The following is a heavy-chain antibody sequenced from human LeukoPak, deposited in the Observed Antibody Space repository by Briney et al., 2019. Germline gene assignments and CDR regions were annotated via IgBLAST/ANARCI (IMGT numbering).Heavy chain of an antibody. CDR2: IDPRDSYT. D-gene: IGHD4-17*01. CDR1: GYSFTNYW. J-gene: IGHJ1*01. CDR3: ATGASKVTTDFANC. Sequence: GESLTVSCKASGYSFTNYWISWVRQLPGKGLEWMGRIDPRDSYTKYSPSFEGHVTISVDKSISSAFLQWNSLKASDSAMYYCATGASKVTTDFANCWGQGTRVAVSS. V-gene: IGHV5-10-1*01.